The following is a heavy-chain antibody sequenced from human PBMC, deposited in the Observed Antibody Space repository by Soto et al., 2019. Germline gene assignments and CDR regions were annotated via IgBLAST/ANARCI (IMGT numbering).Heavy chain of an antibody. D-gene: IGHD2-2*01. V-gene: IGHV1-18*01. CDR3: ARDRSLFRSSTSCHGY. CDR2: ISAYNGNT. J-gene: IGHJ4*02. CDR1: GYTFTSYG. Sequence: QVQLVQSGAEVKKPGASVKVSCKASGYTFTSYGISWVRQAPGQGLEWMGWISAYNGNTNYAQKLQGRVTMTTDTSTSTASMELRSLRSDDTAVYYCARDRSLFRSSTSCHGYWGQGTLVTVSS.